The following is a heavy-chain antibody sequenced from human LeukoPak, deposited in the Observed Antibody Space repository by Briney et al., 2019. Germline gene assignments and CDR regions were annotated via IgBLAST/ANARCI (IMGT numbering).Heavy chain of an antibody. CDR3: ARDPYSGNYGAYYYYYMDV. J-gene: IGHJ6*03. Sequence: GGSLRLSCAASGFTFSSYEMNWVRQAPGKGLEWVPYISSRGRIIYYADSVRGRFTISRDNAKNSLYLQMNSLRAEDAAEYYCARDPYSGNYGAYYYYYMDVWGKGTTVTVSS. V-gene: IGHV3-48*03. D-gene: IGHD1-26*01. CDR2: ISSRGRII. CDR1: GFTFSSYE.